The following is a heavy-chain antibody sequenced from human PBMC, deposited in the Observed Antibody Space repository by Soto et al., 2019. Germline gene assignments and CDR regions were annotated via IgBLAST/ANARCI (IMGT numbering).Heavy chain of an antibody. J-gene: IGHJ5*02. CDR1: GGTFSSYA. CDR3: ARDFPSSSSDP. CDR2: IIPIFGTA. Sequence: QVQLVQSGAEVKKPGSSVKVSCKASGGTFSSYAITWVRQAPGQGLEWMGGIIPIFGTANYAQKFQGRVTITADESLTTAYMERSSLRYEDTAVYYCARDFPSSSSDPWGQGTLVSVSS. V-gene: IGHV1-69*01.